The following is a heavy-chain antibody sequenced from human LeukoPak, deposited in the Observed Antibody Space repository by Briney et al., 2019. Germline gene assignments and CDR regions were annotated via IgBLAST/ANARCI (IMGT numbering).Heavy chain of an antibody. V-gene: IGHV3-74*01. CDR3: ARHLTYGGWNS. Sequence: GGSLRLSCAASGFTFSSYWMQWVRQVPGKGLVWVSRINSDGSSTSYADSVKGRFTISRDNAKNTLYLQMNSLRAEDTAVYYCARHLTYGGWNSWGQGTLVTVSS. D-gene: IGHD4-23*01. J-gene: IGHJ4*02. CDR1: GFTFSSYW. CDR2: INSDGSST.